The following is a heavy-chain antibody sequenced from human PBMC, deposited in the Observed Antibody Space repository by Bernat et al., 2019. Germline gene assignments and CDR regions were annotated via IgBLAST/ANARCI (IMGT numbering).Heavy chain of an antibody. CDR1: GGSISSSSYY. D-gene: IGHD6-13*01. CDR3: ADGYSSSWSPFDY. Sequence: QLQLQESGPGLVKPSETLSLTCTVSGGSISSSSYYWGWIRQPPGKGLEWIGSIYYSGSTYYNPSLKCRVTMSVDTSKNQFSLKLSSVTAADTAVYYCADGYSSSWSPFDYWGQGTLVTVSS. J-gene: IGHJ4*02. V-gene: IGHV4-39*01. CDR2: IYYSGST.